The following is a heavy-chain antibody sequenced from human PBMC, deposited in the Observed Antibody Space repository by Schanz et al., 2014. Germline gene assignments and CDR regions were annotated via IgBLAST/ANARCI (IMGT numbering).Heavy chain of an antibody. J-gene: IGHJ4*02. D-gene: IGHD1-26*01. Sequence: EVQLVESAGDLVQPGGSLSLSCAASGFTFSNYAMSWVRQAPGKGLDWVSIISGTGSTPYYADSVKGRYTISRDNSKNTLYLQMNSLRAEDTAIYYCAKGRTVWSGSDRKYYFDYWGQGTLVTVSS. CDR3: AKGRTVWSGSDRKYYFDY. CDR1: GFTFSNYA. CDR2: ISGTGSTP. V-gene: IGHV3-23*04.